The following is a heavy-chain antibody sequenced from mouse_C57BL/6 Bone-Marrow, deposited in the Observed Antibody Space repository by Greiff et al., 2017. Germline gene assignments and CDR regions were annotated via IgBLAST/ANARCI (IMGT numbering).Heavy chain of an antibody. CDR3: ARLGYGNYVAWFAY. V-gene: IGHV1-69*01. Sequence: QVQLQQPGAELVMPGASVKLSCKASGYTFTSYWMPWVKQRPGQGLEWIGEIDPSDSYTNYNQKFKGKSTLTVDKSSSTAYMQLSSLTSEDSAVYYCARLGYGNYVAWFAYWGQGTLVTVSA. CDR1: GYTFTSYW. CDR2: IDPSDSYT. D-gene: IGHD2-10*02. J-gene: IGHJ3*01.